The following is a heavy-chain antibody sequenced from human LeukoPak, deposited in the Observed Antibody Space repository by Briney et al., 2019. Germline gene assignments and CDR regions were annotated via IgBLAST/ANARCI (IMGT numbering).Heavy chain of an antibody. V-gene: IGHV3-7*01. Sequence: GGSLRLSCAASGFTFSSYWMSWVRQAPGKGLEWVANIKQDGSEKYYVDSVKGRFTISRDNAKNSLYLQMNSLRAEDTAVYYCARVLYDSSGYYYPAYFDYWGQGTLVTVSS. J-gene: IGHJ4*02. D-gene: IGHD3-22*01. CDR2: IKQDGSEK. CDR1: GFTFSSYW. CDR3: ARVLYDSSGYYYPAYFDY.